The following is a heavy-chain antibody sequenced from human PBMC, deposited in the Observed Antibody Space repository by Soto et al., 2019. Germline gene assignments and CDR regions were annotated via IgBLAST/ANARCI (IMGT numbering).Heavy chain of an antibody. D-gene: IGHD3-22*01. Sequence: EASVKVSCKASGYTFTSYGISWVRQAPGQGLEWMGWISAYNGNTNYAQKLQGRVTMTTDTSTSTAYMELRSLRSDDTAVYYCARMGIYYDSSGYYSDAFDIWGQGTMVTVSS. V-gene: IGHV1-18*01. J-gene: IGHJ3*02. CDR3: ARMGIYYDSSGYYSDAFDI. CDR1: GYTFTSYG. CDR2: ISAYNGNT.